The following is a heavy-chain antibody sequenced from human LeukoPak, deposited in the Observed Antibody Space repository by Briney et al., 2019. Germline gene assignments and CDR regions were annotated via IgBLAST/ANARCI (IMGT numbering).Heavy chain of an antibody. CDR1: DYSINSGYY. J-gene: IGHJ4*02. V-gene: IGHV4-38-2*02. Sequence: SETLSLTCTVSDYSINSGYYWGCIRQPPGKGLEWIGFIYHSGSTYYNPSLKSRVTISIDTSKNQFSLYLSSVTAADTAVYYCTRIPAYGDYYFDYWGQGTLVTVSS. D-gene: IGHD4-17*01. CDR2: IYHSGST. CDR3: TRIPAYGDYYFDY.